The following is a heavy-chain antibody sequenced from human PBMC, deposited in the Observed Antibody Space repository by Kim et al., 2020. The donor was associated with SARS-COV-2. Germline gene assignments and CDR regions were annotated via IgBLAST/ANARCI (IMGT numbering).Heavy chain of an antibody. Sequence: SETLSLTCTVSGGSISSYYWSWIRQPPGKGLEWIGYIYYSGSTNYNPSLKSRVTISVDTSKNQFSLKLSSVTAADTAVYYCARERGIILTGSVYYYGMDVWGQGTTVTVSS. D-gene: IGHD3-9*01. CDR2: IYYSGST. J-gene: IGHJ6*02. CDR1: GGSISSYY. CDR3: ARERGIILTGSVYYYGMDV. V-gene: IGHV4-59*13.